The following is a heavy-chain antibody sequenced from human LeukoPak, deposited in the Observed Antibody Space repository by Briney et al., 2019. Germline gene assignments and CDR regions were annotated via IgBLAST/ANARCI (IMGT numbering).Heavy chain of an antibody. V-gene: IGHV1-18*01. Sequence: ASVKVSCKASGYTFTSYGIRWVRRAPGQGLEWMGWISAYNGNTNYAQKLQGRVTMTTDTSTSTAYMELRSLRSDDTAVYYCARRGVATIWVKAELDYWGQGTLVTVSS. D-gene: IGHD5-12*01. CDR2: ISAYNGNT. CDR3: ARRGVATIWVKAELDY. CDR1: GYTFTSYG. J-gene: IGHJ4*02.